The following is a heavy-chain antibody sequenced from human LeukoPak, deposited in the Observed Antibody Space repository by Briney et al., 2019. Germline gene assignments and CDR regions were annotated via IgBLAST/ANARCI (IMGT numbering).Heavy chain of an antibody. CDR3: ARTYYDFWSGSPGYMDV. CDR1: GGSISSGSYY. J-gene: IGHJ6*03. D-gene: IGHD3-3*01. CDR2: IYTSGST. V-gene: IGHV4-61*02. Sequence: SQTLSLTCTVSGGSISSGSYYWRWIRQPAGKGLEWIGRIYTSGSTNYNPSLKSRVTISVDTSKNQFSLKLSSVTAADTAVYYCARTYYDFWSGSPGYMDVWGKGTTVTVSS.